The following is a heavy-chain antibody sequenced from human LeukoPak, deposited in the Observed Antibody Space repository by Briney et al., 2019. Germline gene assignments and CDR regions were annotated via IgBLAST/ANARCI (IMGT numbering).Heavy chain of an antibody. Sequence: GGSLRLSCAASGLTVSSNCMSWVRQAPGKGLEWVSFIYSGGNTYYADSVKGRFTISRDNSKNTFHLQMNSLRAEDTAVYYCARVMTQDAFDIWGQGTMVTVSS. CDR1: GLTVSSNC. CDR3: ARVMTQDAFDI. CDR2: IYSGGNT. J-gene: IGHJ3*02. V-gene: IGHV3-53*01.